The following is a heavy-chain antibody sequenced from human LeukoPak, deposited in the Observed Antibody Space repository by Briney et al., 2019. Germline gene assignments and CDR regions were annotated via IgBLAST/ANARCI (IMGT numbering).Heavy chain of an antibody. Sequence: SETLSLTCTVSSGSISSGSYYWSWLRQPPGKGLEWIGYIYHDGRTYYTPSLKSRLTISLDRSKNQFSLNLSSATAADTAVYFCARAGFTIFGEVTEYYYYYMDVWGRGTTVTVSS. CDR3: ARAGFTIFGEVTEYYYYYMDV. CDR2: IYHDGRT. V-gene: IGHV4-30-2*01. CDR1: SGSISSGSYY. D-gene: IGHD3-3*01. J-gene: IGHJ6*03.